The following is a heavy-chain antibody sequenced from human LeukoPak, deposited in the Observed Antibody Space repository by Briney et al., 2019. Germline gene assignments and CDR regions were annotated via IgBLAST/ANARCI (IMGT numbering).Heavy chain of an antibody. CDR2: IKSKSDGGTT. Sequence: PGGSLRLSCAASGFTFSNAWMSWVRQAPGKGLEWVGRIKSKSDGGTTDNAAPVKGRFTIPRDDSKNTLYLQMNSLKTEDTAVYYCTTEDIAVTGIGLDYWGQGTLVTVSS. CDR3: TTEDIAVTGIGLDY. CDR1: GFTFSNAW. D-gene: IGHD6-19*01. J-gene: IGHJ4*02. V-gene: IGHV3-15*01.